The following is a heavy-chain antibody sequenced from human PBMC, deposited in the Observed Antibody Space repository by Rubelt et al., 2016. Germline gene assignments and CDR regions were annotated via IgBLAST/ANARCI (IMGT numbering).Heavy chain of an antibody. J-gene: IGHJ4*02. CDR2: ISWNSGSI. Sequence: EVQLVESGGGLVQPGGSLRLSCAASGFTFDDYAMHWVRQAPGKGLEWVSGISWNSGSIGYADSVKGRFTISRDNAKNSRYLQMNSLRAEDTAVYYCARANPVIYGKNYFDYWGQGTLVTVSS. V-gene: IGHV3-9*01. D-gene: IGHD3-10*01. CDR1: GFTFDDYA. CDR3: ARANPVIYGKNYFDY.